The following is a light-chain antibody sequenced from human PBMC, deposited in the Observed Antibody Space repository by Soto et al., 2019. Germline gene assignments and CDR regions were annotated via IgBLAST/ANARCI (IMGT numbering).Light chain of an antibody. V-gene: IGLV2-8*01. CDR2: EVS. Sequence: QSALTQPPSASGSPRQSVTISCTGTSNDVGGYNYVSWYQQHPGKAPKLMIYEVSKRPSGVPDRFSGSKSGNTASLTVSGLQAEDEADYYCSSYAGSNQGVFGGGTKLTVL. J-gene: IGLJ3*02. CDR1: SNDVGGYNY. CDR3: SSYAGSNQGV.